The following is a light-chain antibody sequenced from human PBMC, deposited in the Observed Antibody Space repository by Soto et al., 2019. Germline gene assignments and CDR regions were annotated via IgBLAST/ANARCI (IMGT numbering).Light chain of an antibody. CDR1: SSNIETNY. V-gene: IGLV1-47*02. CDR2: TNN. CDR3: AAWDDNLRGYWV. J-gene: IGLJ2*01. Sequence: QSVLTQPPSASGTPGQRVTISCSGSSSNIETNYVYWYQHLPGAAPKLLIFTNNQRPSGVPDRFSASKSGTSASLAISGLRSEDEGDYYCAAWDDNLRGYWVFGGGTKLTVL.